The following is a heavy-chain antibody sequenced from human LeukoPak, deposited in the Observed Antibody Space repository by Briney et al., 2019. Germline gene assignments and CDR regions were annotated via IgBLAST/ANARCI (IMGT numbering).Heavy chain of an antibody. Sequence: ASVKVSCKTSGYTFTGYYMHWVRQAPGQGLEWMGWINPNSGGTNYAQKFQGRVTMARDTSISTAYMELSRLRSDDTAVYYCAGNSRGYYYYMDVWGKGTTVTISS. CDR3: AGNSRGYYYYMDV. J-gene: IGHJ6*03. V-gene: IGHV1-2*02. CDR1: GYTFTGYY. CDR2: INPNSGGT. D-gene: IGHD3-22*01.